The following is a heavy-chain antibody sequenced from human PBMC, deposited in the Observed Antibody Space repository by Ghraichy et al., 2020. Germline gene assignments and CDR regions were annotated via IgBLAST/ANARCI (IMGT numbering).Heavy chain of an antibody. D-gene: IGHD6-6*01. CDR1: GGSISTYY. CDR3: ARRIAARPKYAFDI. CDR2: IYYSGTT. V-gene: IGHV4-59*01. J-gene: IGHJ3*02. Sequence: SETLSLTCTVSGGSISTYYWTWIRQPPGKGLEWIGYIYYSGTTNSNPSLESRVTISIDTSKNQFSLKLSSVTAADTAVYYCARRIAARPKYAFDIWGQGTMVSVSS.